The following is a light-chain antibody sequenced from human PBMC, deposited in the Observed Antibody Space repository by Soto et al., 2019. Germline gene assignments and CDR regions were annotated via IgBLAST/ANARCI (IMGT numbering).Light chain of an antibody. CDR1: QSVSSNY. Sequence: EIVLTQSPCTLSLSPGERATLSCRASQSVSSNYLAWYQQKPGQAPRLLIYGASSRATGIPDRFSGSGSGTDFTLTISRLAPEDFAVYYCQQYGSSPETFGQGAKVDI. V-gene: IGKV3-20*01. CDR3: QQYGSSPET. CDR2: GAS. J-gene: IGKJ1*01.